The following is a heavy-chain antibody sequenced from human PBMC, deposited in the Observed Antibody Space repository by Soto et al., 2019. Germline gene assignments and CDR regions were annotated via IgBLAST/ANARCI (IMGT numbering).Heavy chain of an antibody. CDR3: ARADYDSSGYYYFDY. D-gene: IGHD3-22*01. Sequence: SVKVSCKASGGTFSSYTISWVRQAPGQGLEWMGRIIPILGIANYAQKFQGRVTITADKSTSTAYMELSSLRSEDTAVYYCARADYDSSGYYYFDYWGQGTLVTVSS. V-gene: IGHV1-69*02. CDR2: IIPILGIA. CDR1: GGTFSSYT. J-gene: IGHJ4*02.